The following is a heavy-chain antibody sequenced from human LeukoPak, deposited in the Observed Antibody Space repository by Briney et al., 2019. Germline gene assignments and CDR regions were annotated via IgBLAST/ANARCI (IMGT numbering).Heavy chain of an antibody. CDR3: AASSASSGWYKDYYYYYGMDV. CDR2: IYPGDSDT. D-gene: IGHD6-19*01. V-gene: IGHV5-51*01. J-gene: IGHJ6*04. CDR1: GYSFTSYW. Sequence: GESLKISCKGSGYSFTSYWIGWVRQMPGKGLEWMGIIYPGDSDTRYSPSFQGQVTISADKSISTAYLQWSSLKASDTAMYYCAASSASSGWYKDYYYYYGMDVWGKGTTVTVSS.